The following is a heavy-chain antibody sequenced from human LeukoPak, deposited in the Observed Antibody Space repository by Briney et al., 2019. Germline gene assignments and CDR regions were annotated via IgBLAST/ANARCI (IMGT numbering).Heavy chain of an antibody. D-gene: IGHD3-22*01. V-gene: IGHV3-30*03. CDR1: GFTFSSYG. Sequence: GRSLRLSCAASGFTFSSYGMHWVRQAPGKGLEWVAVISYDGSNKYYADSVKGRFTISRDNAKNSLYLQMNSLRAEDTAVYYCARSRVDSSGAPTFYYYYYGMDVWGQGTTVTVSS. CDR2: ISYDGSNK. J-gene: IGHJ6*02. CDR3: ARSRVDSSGAPTFYYYYYGMDV.